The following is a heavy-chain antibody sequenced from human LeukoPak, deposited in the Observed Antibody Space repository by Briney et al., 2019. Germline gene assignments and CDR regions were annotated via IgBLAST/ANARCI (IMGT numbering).Heavy chain of an antibody. V-gene: IGHV4-61*02. J-gene: IGHJ3*02. CDR2: IYTSGST. D-gene: IGHD3-10*01. CDR3: ARGRVYYGGAFDI. Sequence: SETLSLTCTVSGGSISSGSYYWSWIRQPAGKGLEWIGRIYTSGSTNYNPSLKSRVTISVDTSKNQFSLKLSSVTAADTAVYYCARGRVYYGGAFDIWGQGTMVTVSS. CDR1: GGSISSGSYY.